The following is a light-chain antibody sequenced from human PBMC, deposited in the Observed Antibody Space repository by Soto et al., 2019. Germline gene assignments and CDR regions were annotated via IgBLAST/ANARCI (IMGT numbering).Light chain of an antibody. CDR2: GAA. Sequence: DIQMTQSPSSLSASVGDRVTISCRTSQNIDRYLNWYQQKPGKAPQVLISGAASLQSGVPSRFSGSGSGTEFTLSISSLQPDDFATYFCQQSYSAPSTFGQGTRVEI. CDR1: QNIDRY. J-gene: IGKJ2*01. V-gene: IGKV1-39*01. CDR3: QQSYSAPST.